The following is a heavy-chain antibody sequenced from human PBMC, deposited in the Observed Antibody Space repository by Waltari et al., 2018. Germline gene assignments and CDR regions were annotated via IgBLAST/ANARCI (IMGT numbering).Heavy chain of an antibody. J-gene: IGHJ6*03. D-gene: IGHD3-3*01. V-gene: IGHV3-30*18. Sequence: QVQLVESGGGVVQPGMSLRLSCAASAFSFSTYAMPRVRQAPGKGLEWLAVISFDESNEYYADSVKGRFTISKDSSKNTLYLQMSSLRADDTAVYYCAKGGHYDFWSGYYMDVWGKGTTVTVSS. CDR2: ISFDESNE. CDR3: AKGGHYDFWSGYYMDV. CDR1: AFSFSTYA.